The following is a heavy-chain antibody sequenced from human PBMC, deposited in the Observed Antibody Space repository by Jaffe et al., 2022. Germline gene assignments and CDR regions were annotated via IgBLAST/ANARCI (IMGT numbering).Heavy chain of an antibody. Sequence: QVQLQESGPGLVKPSETLSLTCAVSGYSISSGYYWGWIRQPPGKGLEWIGSIYHSGSTYYNPSLKSRVTISVDTSKNQFSLKLSSVTAADTAVYYCARQEYQLLSGAFDIWGQGTMVTVSS. J-gene: IGHJ3*02. CDR2: IYHSGST. CDR1: GYSISSGYY. CDR3: ARQEYQLLSGAFDI. D-gene: IGHD2-2*01. V-gene: IGHV4-38-2*01.